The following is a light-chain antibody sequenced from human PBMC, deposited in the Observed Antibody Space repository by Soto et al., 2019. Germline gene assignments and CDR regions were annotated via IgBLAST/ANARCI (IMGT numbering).Light chain of an antibody. V-gene: IGKV3-15*01. CDR3: QQYHIWPSWT. Sequence: EVVMRQSPATLSVSPGERATLSCRASQSFSSNVAWYQQKPGQAPRLLIYGASTRATDIPARFSGSGSGTDFTLTISSLQSEDFAVYFCQQYHIWPSWTFGQGTKVDIK. J-gene: IGKJ1*01. CDR1: QSFSSN. CDR2: GAS.